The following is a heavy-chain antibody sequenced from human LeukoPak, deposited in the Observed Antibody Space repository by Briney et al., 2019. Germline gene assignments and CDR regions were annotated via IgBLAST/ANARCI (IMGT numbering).Heavy chain of an antibody. CDR3: ASSDV. Sequence: GGSLRLSCAASGFTFDDYAMHWVRQAPGKGLEWVSGISWNSGSIGYADSVKGRFTISRDNSKNTLYLQMNSLRAEDTAVYYCASSDVWGKGTTVTVSS. CDR1: GFTFDDYA. D-gene: IGHD3-10*01. V-gene: IGHV3-9*01. CDR2: ISWNSGSI. J-gene: IGHJ6*04.